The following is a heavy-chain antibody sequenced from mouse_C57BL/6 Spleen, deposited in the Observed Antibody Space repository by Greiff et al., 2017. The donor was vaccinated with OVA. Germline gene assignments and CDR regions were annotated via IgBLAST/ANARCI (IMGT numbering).Heavy chain of an antibody. Sequence: EVQVVESGGGLVQPKGSLKLSCAASGFTFNTYAMHWVRQAPGKGLEWVARIRSKSSNYATYYADSVKDRFTISRDDSQSMLYLQMNNLKTEDTAMYYCVRERTGDWYFDVWGTGTTVTVSS. CDR2: IRSKSSNYAT. V-gene: IGHV10-3*01. CDR3: VRERTGDWYFDV. D-gene: IGHD4-1*01. J-gene: IGHJ1*03. CDR1: GFTFNTYA.